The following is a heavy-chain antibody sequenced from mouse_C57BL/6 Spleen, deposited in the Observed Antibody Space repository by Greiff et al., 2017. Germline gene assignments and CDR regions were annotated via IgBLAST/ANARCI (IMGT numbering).Heavy chain of an antibody. J-gene: IGHJ4*01. CDR3: SRSYGNYPRDY. Sequence: QVQLQQPGTELVKPGASVKLSCKASGYTFTSYWMHWVKQRPGQGLEWIGNINPSNGGTNYNEKFKSKATLTVDKSSSTAYMQLSRLTSEDSAVCDCSRSYGNYPRDYWGQGTSVTVSS. D-gene: IGHD2-10*02. CDR2: INPSNGGT. CDR1: GYTFTSYW. V-gene: IGHV1-53*01.